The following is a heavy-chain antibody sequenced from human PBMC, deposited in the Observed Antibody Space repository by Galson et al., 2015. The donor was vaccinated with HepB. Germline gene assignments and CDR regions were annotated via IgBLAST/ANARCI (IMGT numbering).Heavy chain of an antibody. D-gene: IGHD2-2*01. CDR1: GFTFSSYE. J-gene: IGHJ3*02. CDR3: AKPGSTGDAFDI. CDR2: ISSSGSTI. Sequence: SLRLSCAASGFTFSSYEMNWVRQAPGKGLEWVSYISSSGSTIYYADSVKGRFTISRDNAKNSLYLQMNSLRAEDTAVYYCAKPGSTGDAFDIWGQGTMVTVSS. V-gene: IGHV3-48*03.